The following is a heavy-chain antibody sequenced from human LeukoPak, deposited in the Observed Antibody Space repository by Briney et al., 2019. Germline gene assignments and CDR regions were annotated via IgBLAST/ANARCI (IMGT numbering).Heavy chain of an antibody. V-gene: IGHV1-8*01. CDR2: TNPNTGNT. D-gene: IGHD2-21*01. CDR3: AKAYCGGDCYPYFDS. CDR1: GYTFTNYD. Sequence: ASVKVSCKASGYTFTNYDISWVRQATGRGLEWLGWTNPNTGNTGYPQKFQGRVTITTSTSTNTVYMELSGLTSEDTAIYYCAKAYCGGDCYPYFDSWGQGTPVTVSS. J-gene: IGHJ4*02.